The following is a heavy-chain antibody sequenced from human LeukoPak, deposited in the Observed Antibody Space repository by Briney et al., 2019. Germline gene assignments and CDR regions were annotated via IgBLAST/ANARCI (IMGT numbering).Heavy chain of an antibody. Sequence: SETLSLTCTVSGGSISSYYWTWIRQPPGKGLEWIGYIYYSGSTNYNPSLKSRVTISVDTSKNQFSLKLSSVTAADTAVYYCATLWFGELLKGNWFDPWGQGTLVTVSS. V-gene: IGHV4-59*12. CDR3: ATLWFGELLKGNWFDP. J-gene: IGHJ5*02. D-gene: IGHD3-10*01. CDR1: GGSISSYY. CDR2: IYYSGST.